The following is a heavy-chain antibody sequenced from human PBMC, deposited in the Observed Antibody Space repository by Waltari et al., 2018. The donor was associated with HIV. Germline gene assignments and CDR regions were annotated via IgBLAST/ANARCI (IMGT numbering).Heavy chain of an antibody. CDR3: ARDPSYGFGENDY. D-gene: IGHD3-10*01. Sequence: QVQLVESGAEVKKPGASLKVSCKASAYAFPGFYIHWVRQAPGQGLEWVGWINPKTGDTNFAQKFQGRVTMTRDTSISTAYMELSRLTSDDTAVYYCARDPSYGFGENDYWGQGTLFTVSS. CDR2: INPKTGDT. CDR1: AYAFPGFY. J-gene: IGHJ4*02. V-gene: IGHV1-2*02.